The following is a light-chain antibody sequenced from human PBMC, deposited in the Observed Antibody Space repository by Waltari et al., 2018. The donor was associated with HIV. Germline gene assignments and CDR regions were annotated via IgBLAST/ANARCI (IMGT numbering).Light chain of an antibody. J-gene: IGLJ2*01. CDR1: SSDVGGYNS. CDR2: DAS. V-gene: IGLV2-23*01. CDR3: CSYAGSSTVV. Sequence: QSALTQPASVSGSPGQSITISCTGTSSDVGGYNSVSWYQQHPGKAPKLMIYDASQRPSGVSNRFAGSKSGNTASLKISGLQAEDEADYYCCSYAGSSTVVFGGGTKLTVL.